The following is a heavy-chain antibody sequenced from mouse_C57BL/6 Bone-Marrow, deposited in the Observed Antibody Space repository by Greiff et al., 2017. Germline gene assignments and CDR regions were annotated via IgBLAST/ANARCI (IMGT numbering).Heavy chain of an antibody. J-gene: IGHJ3*01. V-gene: IGHV6-3*01. CDR3: TDYYYGSSLFAY. D-gene: IGHD1-1*01. CDR2: IRLKSDNYAT. CDR1: GFTFSNYW. Sequence: EVKVEESGGGLVQPGGSMKLSCVASGFTFSNYWMNWVRQSPEQGLEWVAQIRLKSDNYATHYAESVKGRFTISRDDSKSSVYLKMNNLRAEDTGIYYCTDYYYGSSLFAYWGQGTLVTVSA.